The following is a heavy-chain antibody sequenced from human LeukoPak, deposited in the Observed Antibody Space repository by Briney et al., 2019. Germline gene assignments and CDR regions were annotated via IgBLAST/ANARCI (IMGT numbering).Heavy chain of an antibody. Sequence: SETLSLTCAVYGGSFSGYCWSWIRQPPGKGLEWIGEINHSGSTNYNPSLKSRVTISVDTSKNQFSLKLSSVTAADTAVYYCARVPLRYCSSTSCPDYWGQGTLVTVSS. J-gene: IGHJ4*02. CDR2: INHSGST. V-gene: IGHV4-34*01. CDR1: GGSFSGYC. D-gene: IGHD2-2*01. CDR3: ARVPLRYCSSTSCPDY.